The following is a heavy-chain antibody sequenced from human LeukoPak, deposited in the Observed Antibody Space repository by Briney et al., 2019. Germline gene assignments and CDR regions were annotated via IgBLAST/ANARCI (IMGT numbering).Heavy chain of an antibody. CDR2: INPNSGGT. Sequence: GASVKVSCKASGYTFTGYYMHWVRQAPGQGLEWVGWINPNSGGTNYAQKFQGRVTMTRDTSISTAYMELSRLRSDDTAVYYCARAAYCTNGVCYQGYYMDVWGKGTTVTVSS. V-gene: IGHV1-2*02. CDR3: ARAAYCTNGVCYQGYYMDV. D-gene: IGHD2-8*01. J-gene: IGHJ6*03. CDR1: GYTFTGYY.